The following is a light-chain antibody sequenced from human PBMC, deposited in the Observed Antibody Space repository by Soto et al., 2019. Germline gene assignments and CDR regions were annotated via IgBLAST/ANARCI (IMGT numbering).Light chain of an antibody. V-gene: IGKV1-39*01. CDR2: AAS. J-gene: IGKJ3*01. CDR3: QQSYGNPG. CDR1: QSIGFF. Sequence: DIQMTQSPSSLSASVGDRVTITCRASQSIGFFLNWYHQKPGKAPKLLIYAASSLQSGVPSRFSGSGSGTDFTLTITSLQPEDFGTYYCQQSYGNPGFAPGTKVEIK.